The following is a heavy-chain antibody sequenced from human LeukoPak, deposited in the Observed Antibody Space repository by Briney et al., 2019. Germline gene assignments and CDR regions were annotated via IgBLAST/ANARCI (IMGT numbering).Heavy chain of an antibody. J-gene: IGHJ6*02. D-gene: IGHD1-7*01. CDR1: GYTLTGYY. Sequence: ASVKVSCKASGYTLTGYYMHWVRQAPGQGLEWMGWINPNSGGTNYAQKFQGRVTMTRDTSISTAYMELSRLRSDDTAVYYCARGGITGTSYYYCMDVWGQGTTVTVSS. CDR2: INPNSGGT. V-gene: IGHV1-2*02. CDR3: ARGGITGTSYYYCMDV.